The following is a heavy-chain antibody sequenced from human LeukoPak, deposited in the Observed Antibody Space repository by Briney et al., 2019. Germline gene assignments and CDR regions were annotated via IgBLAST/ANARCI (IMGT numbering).Heavy chain of an antibody. CDR1: GFTFSSYN. CDR2: ITSSSSYI. Sequence: GGSLRLSCAASGFTFSSYNMNWVRQAPGKGLEWVSSITSSSSYIYYADSVKGRFTISRDNAKNSLFLQMNSLTAEDTAVYYCARDPYSGGYWNHYYYYMDVWGKGTTVTISS. V-gene: IGHV3-21*01. CDR3: ARDPYSGGYWNHYYYYMDV. D-gene: IGHD1-26*01. J-gene: IGHJ6*03.